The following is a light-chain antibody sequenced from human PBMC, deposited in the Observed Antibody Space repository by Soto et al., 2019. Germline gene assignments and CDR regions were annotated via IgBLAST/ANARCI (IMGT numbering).Light chain of an antibody. CDR3: QQYNNFPQP. J-gene: IGKJ1*01. CDR2: GAS. V-gene: IGKV3-15*01. Sequence: EIVMTQSPATLSVSPGERATLSCRASQSVSSNLAWYQQKPGQAPRLLIYGASTRATGIPARFSGSGSGTEFTLSISSLQSEDFAVYYCQQYNNFPQPFGQGTKVEIQ. CDR1: QSVSSN.